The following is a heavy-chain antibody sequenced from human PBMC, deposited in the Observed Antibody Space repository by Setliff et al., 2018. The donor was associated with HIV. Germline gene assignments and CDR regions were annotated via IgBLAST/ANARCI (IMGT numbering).Heavy chain of an antibody. CDR3: AKGAPQLFSYMDV. J-gene: IGHJ6*03. CDR2: ISGSGGST. Sequence: GESLKISCAASGFTFSNYAMNWVRQAPGKGLEWVSTISGSGGSTYYADSVKGRFTISRDNSKKTLFMQMNSLRAEDTAVYYCAKGAPQLFSYMDVWGKGTTVTVSS. D-gene: IGHD1-1*01. CDR1: GFTFSNYA. V-gene: IGHV3-23*01.